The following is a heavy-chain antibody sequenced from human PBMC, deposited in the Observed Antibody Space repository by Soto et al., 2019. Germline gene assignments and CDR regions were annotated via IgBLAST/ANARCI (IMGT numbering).Heavy chain of an antibody. CDR1: GFTFSSYA. D-gene: IGHD2-21*02. J-gene: IGHJ6*02. CDR2: ISYDGSNK. V-gene: IGHV3-30-3*01. CDR3: ARERIVVVTASTMNYYYGMDV. Sequence: GGSLRLSCAASGFTFSSYAMHWVRQAPGKGLEWVAVISYDGSNKYYADSVKGRFTISRDNSKNTLYLQMNSLRAEDTAVYYCARERIVVVTASTMNYYYGMDVWGQGTTVTVSS.